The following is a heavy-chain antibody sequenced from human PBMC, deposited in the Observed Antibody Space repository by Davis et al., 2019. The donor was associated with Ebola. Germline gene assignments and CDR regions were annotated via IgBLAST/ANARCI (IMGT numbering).Heavy chain of an antibody. CDR3: ARGWDSSGWQN. Sequence: SETLSLTCAASGCSISSHYWSWIRQPPGKGLEWIGHIYYSGSTNYNPPRKSRVTISVDSTKNQFSLKLDSVTAADTAVYYCARGWDSSGWQNWGQGNLVTVSS. D-gene: IGHD6-19*01. J-gene: IGHJ4*02. CDR1: GCSISSHY. V-gene: IGHV4-59*11. CDR2: IYYSGST.